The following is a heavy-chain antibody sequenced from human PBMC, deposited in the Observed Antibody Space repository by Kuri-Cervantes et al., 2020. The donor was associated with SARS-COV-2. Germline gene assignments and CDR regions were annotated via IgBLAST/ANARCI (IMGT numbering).Heavy chain of an antibody. Sequence: ASVKVSCKASGYTFTNYDINWVRQASGQGLEWMGWMNPNSGNTGYAQKFQGRVTMTRNTAISTAYMELSSLRSEDTAVYYCARGITIFGVAYYYYGMDVWGQGTTVTVSS. J-gene: IGHJ6*02. V-gene: IGHV1-8*01. CDR3: ARGITIFGVAYYYYGMDV. CDR1: GYTFTNYD. D-gene: IGHD3-3*01. CDR2: MNPNSGNT.